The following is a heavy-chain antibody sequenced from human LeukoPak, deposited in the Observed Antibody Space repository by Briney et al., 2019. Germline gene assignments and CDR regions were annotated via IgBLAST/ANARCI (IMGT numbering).Heavy chain of an antibody. CDR3: ARPPPSYYYDSSGYPSRAFDI. CDR1: GGSISSYY. D-gene: IGHD3-22*01. J-gene: IGHJ3*02. CDR2: INHSGST. V-gene: IGHV4-34*01. Sequence: SETLSLTCTVSGGSISSYYWSWIRQPPGKGLEWIGEINHSGSTNYDPSLKSRVTISVDTSKNQFSLKLSSVTAADTAVYYCARPPPSYYYDSSGYPSRAFDIWGQGTMVTVSS.